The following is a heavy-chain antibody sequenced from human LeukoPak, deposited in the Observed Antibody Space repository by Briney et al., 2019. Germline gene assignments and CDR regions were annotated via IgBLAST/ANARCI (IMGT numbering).Heavy chain of an antibody. V-gene: IGHV4-4*02. CDR1: GGSISSSNW. Sequence: KSSETLSLTCAVSGGSISSSNWWSWVRQPPGKGLEWIGEIYHSGSTNYNPSLKSRVTISVDTSKNQFSLKLSSVTAADTAVYYCARVNFDWNYYYYYGMDVWGQGTTVTVSS. J-gene: IGHJ6*02. CDR3: ARVNFDWNYYYYYGMDV. CDR2: IYHSGST. D-gene: IGHD3-9*01.